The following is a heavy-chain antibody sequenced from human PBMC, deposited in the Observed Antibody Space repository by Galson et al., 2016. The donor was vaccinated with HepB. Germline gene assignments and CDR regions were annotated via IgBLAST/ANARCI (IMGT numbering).Heavy chain of an antibody. CDR1: GFALSSHT. D-gene: IGHD3-10*01. Sequence: SLRLSCAASGFALSSHTMNWVRQAPGKGLEWPSDISNSGRTIHYADSVEGRFAISRDNAKNSLHLQMQSLRDEDTAVYYCASSGVRGFDKWGQGTLATVSS. J-gene: IGHJ4*02. CDR3: ASSGVRGFDK. V-gene: IGHV3-48*02. CDR2: ISNSGRTI.